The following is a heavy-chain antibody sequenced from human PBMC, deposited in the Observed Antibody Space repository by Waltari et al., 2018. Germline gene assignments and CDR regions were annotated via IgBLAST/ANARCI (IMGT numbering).Heavy chain of an antibody. D-gene: IGHD3-3*01. CDR3: AHRPLGYDFWSGYYPNDAFDI. CDR1: GFSLSTSGVG. CDR2: IYWNDDK. J-gene: IGHJ3*02. V-gene: IGHV2-5*01. Sequence: QITLKESGPTLVKPTQTLTLTCTFSGFSLSTSGVGVGWIRQPPGKALEWLALIYWNDDKRYSPSLKSRLTITKDTSKNQVGLTMTNMYPVDTATYYCAHRPLGYDFWSGYYPNDAFDIWGQGTMVTVSS.